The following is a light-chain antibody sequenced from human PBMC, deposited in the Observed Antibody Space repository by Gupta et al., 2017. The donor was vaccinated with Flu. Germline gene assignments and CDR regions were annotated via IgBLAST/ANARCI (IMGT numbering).Light chain of an antibody. CDR2: AAS. V-gene: IGKV1-39*01. CDR1: QSISSS. Sequence: PSSLSASVGDRVTITCRTSQSISSSLNWYQQKPGKAPKLLIYAASRVQSGVPSRFSGSGSGTDFTLTIGRLQPEDFATYYCQQSYSTPWTFGQGTKVEIK. J-gene: IGKJ1*01. CDR3: QQSYSTPWT.